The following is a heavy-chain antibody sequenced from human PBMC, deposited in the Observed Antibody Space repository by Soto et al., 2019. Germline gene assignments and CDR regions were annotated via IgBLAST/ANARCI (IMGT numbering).Heavy chain of an antibody. J-gene: IGHJ4*02. CDR3: AMIAAAGTLIDY. CDR1: GGSISSGGYY. CDR2: IYYSGST. Sequence: QVQLQESGPGLVKPSQTLSLTCTVSGGSISSGGYYWSWIRQHPGKGLEWIGYIYYSGSTYYNPSLKSRVTVSVDTSKNQFSLKLSSVTAADTAVYYCAMIAAAGTLIDYWGQGTLGTVSS. V-gene: IGHV4-31*03. D-gene: IGHD6-13*01.